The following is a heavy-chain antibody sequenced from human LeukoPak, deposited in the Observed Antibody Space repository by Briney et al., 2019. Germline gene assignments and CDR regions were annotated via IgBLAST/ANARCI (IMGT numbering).Heavy chain of an antibody. D-gene: IGHD2-15*01. CDR1: GFTFSSYE. CDR3: ARERYCSGGSCYLRGYYYGMDV. J-gene: IGHJ6*02. CDR2: ISSSGSTI. V-gene: IGHV3-48*03. Sequence: GGSLRLSCAASGFTFSSYEMNWVRQAPGKGLEWVSYISSSGSTIYYADSVKGRFTISRDNAKNSLHLQMNSLRAEDTAVYYCARERYCSGGSCYLRGYYYGMDVWGQGTTVTVSS.